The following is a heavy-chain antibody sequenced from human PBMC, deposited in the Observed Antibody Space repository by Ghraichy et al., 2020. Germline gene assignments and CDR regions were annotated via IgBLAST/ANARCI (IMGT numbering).Heavy chain of an antibody. CDR2: IIPIFGTA. D-gene: IGHD3-3*01. J-gene: IGHJ6*02. CDR1: GGTFNTYA. CDR3: AVVSFGVVRGRPGYFYYYGMDV. V-gene: IGHV1-69*13. Sequence: SVKVSCKGSGGTFNTYAVYWVRQAPEQGLEWMGGIIPIFGTANYAQRFQGRVRITAADSTSTAYMELSSLRSEDTAVYYCAVVSFGVVRGRPGYFYYYGMDVWGQGTTVTVSS.